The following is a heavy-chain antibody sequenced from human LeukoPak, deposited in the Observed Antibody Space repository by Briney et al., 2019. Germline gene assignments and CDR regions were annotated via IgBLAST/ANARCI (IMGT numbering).Heavy chain of an antibody. Sequence: TLSLTCTVSGGSISSGGYYWSWIRQPPGKGLEWIGYIYHSGSTYYNPSLMSRVTISVDRSKNQFSLKLSSVTAADTAVYYCARGAEWFGDYDYWGQGTLVTVSS. CDR3: ARGAEWFGDYDY. CDR1: GGSISSGGYY. D-gene: IGHD3-10*01. J-gene: IGHJ4*02. V-gene: IGHV4-30-2*01. CDR2: IYHSGST.